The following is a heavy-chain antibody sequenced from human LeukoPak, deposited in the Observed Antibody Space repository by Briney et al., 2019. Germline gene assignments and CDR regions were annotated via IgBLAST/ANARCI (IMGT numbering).Heavy chain of an antibody. J-gene: IGHJ3*02. CDR2: ISGSGGST. Sequence: GGSLRLSCAASGFTFSSYAMSWVRQAPGKGLEWVSAISGSGGSTYYADSVKGRFTISRDNSKNTLYLQMNSLRAEDTAVYYCAKDRGGCGFQGDAFDIWGQGTMVTVSS. CDR3: AKDRGGCGFQGDAFDI. CDR1: GFTFSSYA. V-gene: IGHV3-23*01. D-gene: IGHD2-21*01.